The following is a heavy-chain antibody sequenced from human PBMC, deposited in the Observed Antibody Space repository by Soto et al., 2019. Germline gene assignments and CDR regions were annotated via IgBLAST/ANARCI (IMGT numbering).Heavy chain of an antibody. D-gene: IGHD2-15*01. Sequence: ASVKVSRKASGYTFTGYYMHWVRQAPGQGLEWMGWINPNSGGTNYAQKFQGWVTMTRDTSISTAYMELSRLRSDDTAVYYCARSGYCSGGSCYINWFDPWGQGALVTVSS. CDR2: INPNSGGT. V-gene: IGHV1-2*04. CDR3: ARSGYCSGGSCYINWFDP. CDR1: GYTFTGYY. J-gene: IGHJ5*02.